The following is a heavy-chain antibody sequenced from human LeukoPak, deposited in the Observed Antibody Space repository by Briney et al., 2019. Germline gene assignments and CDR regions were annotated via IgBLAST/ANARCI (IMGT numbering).Heavy chain of an antibody. CDR3: ARDHNGMDV. CDR2: ISRSGTTV. CDR1: GFTFSNYE. V-gene: IGHV3-48*03. J-gene: IGHJ6*01. Sequence: GGSLRLSCVGSGFTFSNYEMNWVRQAPGKGLEWVSYISRSGTTVHYADSVKGRFSISRDNGKNSLFLQLNSLRAEDTALYYCARDHNGMDVWGKGPRSPSPQ.